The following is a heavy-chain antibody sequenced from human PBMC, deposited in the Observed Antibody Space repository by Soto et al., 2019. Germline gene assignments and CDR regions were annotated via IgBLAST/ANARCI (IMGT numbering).Heavy chain of an antibody. J-gene: IGHJ2*01. CDR1: GYSFTSYW. V-gene: IGHV5-51*01. Sequence: PGESLKISCKGSGYSFTSYWIGWVRQMPGKGLEWMGIIYPGDSDTRYSPSFQGQVTISADKSISTAYLQWSSLKASDTAMYYCARRSYCGGDCYFEYFDLWGRGTLVTVSS. D-gene: IGHD2-21*02. CDR3: ARRSYCGGDCYFEYFDL. CDR2: IYPGDSDT.